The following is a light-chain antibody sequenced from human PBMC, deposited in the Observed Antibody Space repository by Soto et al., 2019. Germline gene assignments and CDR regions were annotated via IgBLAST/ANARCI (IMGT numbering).Light chain of an antibody. V-gene: IGKV3-11*01. J-gene: IGKJ1*01. CDR3: HQRQSWPRT. Sequence: EVLLTQSPATLASFPGDRVTLSCGARQYINTRLAWYQHRPGQAPRLLIYQTSIRAAGIPARFSASGSGTDSTLTISDVQPEDFEIYYCHQRQSWPRTFGQGTKVDI. CDR2: QTS. CDR1: QYINTR.